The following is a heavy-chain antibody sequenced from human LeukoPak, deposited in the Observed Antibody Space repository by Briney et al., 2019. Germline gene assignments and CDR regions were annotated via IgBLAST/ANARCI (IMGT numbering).Heavy chain of an antibody. D-gene: IGHD2-2*01. V-gene: IGHV3-11*04. Sequence: GGSLRLSCAASGFTFSDYYMTWIRQAPGKGLEWVSHISSSDNSDSTIHYADSVKGRFTISRDHAKSSLYLQMNSLGAEDTAVYYCARLRRYCSTSTCQYYYYMDVWGKGTTVTVSS. J-gene: IGHJ6*03. CDR1: GFTFSDYY. CDR3: ARLRRYCSTSTCQYYYYMDV. CDR2: ISSSDNSDSTI.